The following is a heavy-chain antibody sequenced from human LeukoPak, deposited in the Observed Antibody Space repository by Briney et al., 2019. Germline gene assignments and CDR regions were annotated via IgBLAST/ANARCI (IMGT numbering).Heavy chain of an antibody. V-gene: IGHV1-2*02. J-gene: IGHJ5*02. CDR3: ARDLSTIPNWFDP. CDR2: INPNSGGT. D-gene: IGHD2-2*01. CDR1: GYTFTGYY. Sequence: APVKVSCKASGYTFTGYYMHWVRQAPGQGLEWMGWINPNSGGTNYAQKFQGRVTMTRDTSISTAYMELSRLRSDDTAVYYCARDLSTIPNWFDPWGQGTLVTVSS.